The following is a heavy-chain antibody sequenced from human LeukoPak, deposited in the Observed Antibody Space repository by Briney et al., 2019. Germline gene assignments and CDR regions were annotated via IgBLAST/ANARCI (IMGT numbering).Heavy chain of an antibody. J-gene: IGHJ3*02. D-gene: IGHD2-2*01. CDR2: IYHSGST. Sequence: SEXLSLTCAVSGYSISSGYYWGWIRLPPGKGLEWIGSIYHSGSTYYNPSLKSRVTISVDTSKNQFSLKLSSVTAADTAVYYCARKYCSSTSCYFPAFDIWGQGTMVTVSS. V-gene: IGHV4-38-2*01. CDR3: ARKYCSSTSCYFPAFDI. CDR1: GYSISSGYY.